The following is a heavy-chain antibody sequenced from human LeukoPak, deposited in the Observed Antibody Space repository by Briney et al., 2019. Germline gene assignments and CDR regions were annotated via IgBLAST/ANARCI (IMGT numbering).Heavy chain of an antibody. CDR2: ISYDGSNK. CDR1: GFTFSSYG. CDR3: AKAGHSSNWYWFDP. Sequence: PGGSLRLSCAASGFTFSSYGMHWVRQAPGKGLEGVAFISYDGSNKYYADSVKGRFTISRDNSKNTLYLQMNSLRAEDTAVYYCAKAGHSSNWYWFDPEGQGTLVTVSS. D-gene: IGHD6-13*01. J-gene: IGHJ5*02. V-gene: IGHV3-30*18.